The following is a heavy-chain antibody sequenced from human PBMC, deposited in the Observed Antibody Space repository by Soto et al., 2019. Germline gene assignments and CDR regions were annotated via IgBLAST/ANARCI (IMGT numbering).Heavy chain of an antibody. D-gene: IGHD3-10*01. V-gene: IGHV3-21*01. CDR3: AKDRGGRIPVSGGMDV. J-gene: IGHJ6*02. CDR2: ISRTSNHI. Sequence: GGSLRLSCAACGFSFSNYTLNWVRQAPEKELEWVSIISRTSNHIYYADSVRVRFTVSRDNAENSLYLQMNSLRAEDTAVYYCAKDRGGRIPVSGGMDVWGQGTRVTV. CDR1: GFSFSNYT.